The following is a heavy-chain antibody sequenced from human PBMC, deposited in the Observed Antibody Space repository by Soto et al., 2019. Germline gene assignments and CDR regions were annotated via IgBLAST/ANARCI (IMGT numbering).Heavy chain of an antibody. J-gene: IGHJ5*02. CDR1: GGTFSSYA. Sequence: GASVKVSCKASGGTFSSYAISWVRQAPGQGLEWMGGIIPIFGTANYAQKFQGRVTITADESTSTAYMELSSLRSEDTAVYYCARVLPLRSGYYPYNWFDPWGQGTLVTVSS. CDR2: IIPIFGTA. D-gene: IGHD3-3*01. V-gene: IGHV1-69*13. CDR3: ARVLPLRSGYYPYNWFDP.